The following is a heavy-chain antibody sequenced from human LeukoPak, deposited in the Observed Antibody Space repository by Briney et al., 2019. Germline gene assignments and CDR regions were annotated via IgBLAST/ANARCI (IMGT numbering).Heavy chain of an antibody. CDR2: IYTSGTT. CDR3: ARIEMNTITYDY. D-gene: IGHD5-24*01. Sequence: PSETLPLTCTVSGGSISSGSYYWSWVRQPAGEGLEWIGRIYTSGTTNYNPSLRSRVTISLDTSKNQFSLRLSSVTAADTAVYYCARIEMNTITYDYWGQGTLVTVSS. V-gene: IGHV4-61*02. J-gene: IGHJ4*02. CDR1: GGSISSGSYY.